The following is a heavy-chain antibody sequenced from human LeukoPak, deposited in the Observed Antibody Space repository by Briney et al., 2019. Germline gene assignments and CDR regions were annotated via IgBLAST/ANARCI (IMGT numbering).Heavy chain of an antibody. J-gene: IGHJ4*02. CDR1: GGSISSYY. V-gene: IGHV4-59*01. CDR3: ARVRGASYLEY. Sequence: SETLSLTCTVSGGSISSYYWSWIRQPPGKGLEWIGYIYHSGSTNYNPSLKSRVTISVDTSKNQFSLRLSSVTAADTAVYYCARVRGASYLEYWGQGTLVTVSS. D-gene: IGHD3-16*01. CDR2: IYHSGST.